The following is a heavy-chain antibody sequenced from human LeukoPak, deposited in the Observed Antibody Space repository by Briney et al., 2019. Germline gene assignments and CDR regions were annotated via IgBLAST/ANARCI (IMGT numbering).Heavy chain of an antibody. V-gene: IGHV3-30*02. D-gene: IGHD2-2*01. Sequence: GGSLRLSCAASGFTFSSCGMHWVRQAPGKGLEWVAFIRYDGSNKYYADSVKGRFTIFRDNSKNTLYLQMNSLRAEDTAVYYCAKGVGMVYCSSTSCPPHSDDDAFDIWGQGTMVTVSS. CDR2: IRYDGSNK. J-gene: IGHJ3*02. CDR3: AKGVGMVYCSSTSCPPHSDDDAFDI. CDR1: GFTFSSCG.